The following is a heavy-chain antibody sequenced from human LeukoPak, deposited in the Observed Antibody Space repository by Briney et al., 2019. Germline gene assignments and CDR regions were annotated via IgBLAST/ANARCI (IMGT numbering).Heavy chain of an antibody. V-gene: IGHV3-74*01. CDR2: INSDGSVT. Sequence: GGSLRLSCAASGFTFSSYWMHWVRQAPGKGLVWVSRINSDGSVTNYADSVKGRFTISRDNAKNTLYLQMNSLRGEDMAVYYCASVPNWFDPWGQGTLVTVPS. CDR1: GFTFSSYW. CDR3: ASVPNWFDP. J-gene: IGHJ5*02.